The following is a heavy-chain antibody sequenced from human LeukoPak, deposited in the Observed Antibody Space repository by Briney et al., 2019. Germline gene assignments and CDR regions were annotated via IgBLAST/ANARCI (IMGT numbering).Heavy chain of an antibody. J-gene: IGHJ6*03. D-gene: IGHD6-6*01. CDR2: INPNSGGT. CDR1: GYTFTSYG. V-gene: IGHV1-2*02. CDR3: ARMIAAHYYMDV. Sequence: ASVKVSCKASGYTFTSYGISWVRQAPGQGLEWMGWINPNSGGTNYAQKFQGRVTMTRDTSISTAYMELSRLRSDDTAVYYCARMIAAHYYMDVWGKGTTVTVSS.